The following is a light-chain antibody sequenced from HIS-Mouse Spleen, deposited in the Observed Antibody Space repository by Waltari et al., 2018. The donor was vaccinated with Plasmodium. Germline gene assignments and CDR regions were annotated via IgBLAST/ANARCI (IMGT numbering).Light chain of an antibody. J-gene: IGLJ1*01. CDR1: ALPKNY. Sequence: SYDLTQPPSLSVSPGQTARITCSGDALPKNYAYWYQQKSVQAPVLVIYEDSKRPSGIPERFSGSSSGTMATLTISGAQVEDEADYYCYSTDSSGNLYVYGTGTKVTVL. V-gene: IGLV3-10*01. CDR3: YSTDSSGNLYV. CDR2: EDS.